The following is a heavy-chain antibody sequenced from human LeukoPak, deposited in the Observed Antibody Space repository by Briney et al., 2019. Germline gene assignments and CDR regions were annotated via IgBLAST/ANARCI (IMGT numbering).Heavy chain of an antibody. D-gene: IGHD1-26*01. CDR1: GFTFSSYG. V-gene: IGHV3-23*01. Sequence: GGTLRLSCAASGFTFSSYGMSWVRQAPGKGLEWVSAISGSGGSTYYADSVKGRFTISRDNSKNTLYLQTNSLRAEDTAVYYCAKARVWELMRGFDYWGQGTLVTVSS. J-gene: IGHJ4*02. CDR2: ISGSGGST. CDR3: AKARVWELMRGFDY.